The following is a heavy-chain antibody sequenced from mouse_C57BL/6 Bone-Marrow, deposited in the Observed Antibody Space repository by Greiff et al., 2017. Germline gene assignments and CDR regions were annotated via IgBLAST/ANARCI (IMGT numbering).Heavy chain of an antibody. J-gene: IGHJ4*01. Sequence: QVQLKESGPGLVAPSQSLSITCTVSGFSLTSYGVHWVRQPPGKGLEWLVVIWSDGSTTYNSALKSRLSISKDNSKSQVFLKMNSLQTDDTAMYYGARSYYGSSLYYAMDYWGQGTSVTVSS. CDR3: ARSYYGSSLYYAMDY. CDR1: GFSLTSYG. V-gene: IGHV2-6*03. CDR2: IWSDGST. D-gene: IGHD1-1*01.